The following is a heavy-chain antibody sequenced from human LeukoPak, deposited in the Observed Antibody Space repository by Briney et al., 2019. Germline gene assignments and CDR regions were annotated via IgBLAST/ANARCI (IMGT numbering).Heavy chain of an antibody. D-gene: IGHD6-6*01. CDR1: GFTFSEEY. J-gene: IGHJ3*02. Sequence: PGGSLRLSCAASGFTFSEEYMHWVRQAPGKGLVWVSRINSDGSSTSYADSVKGRFTISRDNAKNTLYLQMNSLRAEDTAVYYCAREREVELRRHSSSSYAFDIWGQGTMVTVSS. CDR2: INSDGSST. V-gene: IGHV3-74*01. CDR3: AREREVELRRHSSSSYAFDI.